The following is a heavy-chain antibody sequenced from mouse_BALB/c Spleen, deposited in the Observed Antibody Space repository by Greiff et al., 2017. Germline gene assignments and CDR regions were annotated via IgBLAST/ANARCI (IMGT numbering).Heavy chain of an antibody. V-gene: IGHV5-12-2*01. Sequence: DVKLVESGGDLVKPGGSLKLSCAASGFTFSSYGMSWVRQTPDKRLEWVAYISNGGGSTYYPDTVKGRFTISRDNAKNTLYLQMSSLKSEDTAMYYCARHQSLGNYAYFDYWGQGTTLTVSS. CDR1: GFTFSSYG. J-gene: IGHJ2*01. CDR3: ARHQSLGNYAYFDY. D-gene: IGHD2-1*01. CDR2: ISNGGGST.